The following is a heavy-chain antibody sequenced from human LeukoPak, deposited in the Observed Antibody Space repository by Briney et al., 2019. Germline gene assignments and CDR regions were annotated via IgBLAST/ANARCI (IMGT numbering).Heavy chain of an antibody. D-gene: IGHD2-2*01. J-gene: IGHJ5*02. V-gene: IGHV4-34*01. Sequence: PSETLSLTCAVYGGSFSGYYWSWIRQPPGKGLEWIGVINHSGSTNYNPSLKSRVTISVDTSKNQFSLKLSSVTAADTVVYYCARECHYAIVVVPAAIAKPKTKNWFDPWGQGTLVTVSS. CDR1: GGSFSGYY. CDR3: ARECHYAIVVVPAAIAKPKTKNWFDP. CDR2: INHSGST.